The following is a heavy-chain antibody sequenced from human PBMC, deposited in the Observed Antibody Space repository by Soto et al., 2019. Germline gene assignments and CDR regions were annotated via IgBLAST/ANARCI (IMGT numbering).Heavy chain of an antibody. CDR2: ISWNSGSI. V-gene: IGHV3-9*01. CDR3: AKDSGGGDYYYYGMDV. CDR1: GFTFDDYA. D-gene: IGHD2-21*01. Sequence: HPGGSLRLSCAASGFTFDDYAMHWVRQAPGKGLEWVSGISWNSGSIGYADSVKGRFTISRDNAKNSLYLQMNSLRAEDTALYYCAKDSGGGDYYYYGMDVWGQGTTVTVSS. J-gene: IGHJ6*02.